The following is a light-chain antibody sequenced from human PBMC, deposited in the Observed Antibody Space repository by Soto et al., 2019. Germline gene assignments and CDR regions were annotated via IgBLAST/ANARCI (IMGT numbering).Light chain of an antibody. CDR3: HHYYSCSWT. Sequence: DIVMTQSPDSLGVDLGGSATINCKSSQSGLYTSNNRNYLAWYQQKPGQPPKLLISWASTRESGVPERFSGSGSGTEFTLTISSLLAEDVAVYYCHHYYSCSWTFGQGTKVDIK. V-gene: IGKV4-1*01. CDR1: QSGLYTSNNRNY. CDR2: WAS. J-gene: IGKJ1*01.